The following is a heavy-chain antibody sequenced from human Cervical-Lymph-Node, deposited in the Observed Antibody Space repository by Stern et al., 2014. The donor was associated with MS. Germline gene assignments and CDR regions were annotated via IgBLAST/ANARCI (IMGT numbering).Heavy chain of an antibody. CDR1: GFSLSTSGMR. D-gene: IGHD3-3*01. Sequence: QVTLKESGPALVKPTQTLTLTCTFSGFSLSTSGMRVSWIRQPPGKDLEWLARIVWDDDKFYRTSLKTRLTISKDTSKNQVVLTMTNMDPVDTATYYCARSPPYYEFWNDYYYFDYWGQGTLVAVSS. CDR2: IVWDDDK. J-gene: IGHJ4*02. CDR3: ARSPPYYEFWNDYYYFDY. V-gene: IGHV2-70*04.